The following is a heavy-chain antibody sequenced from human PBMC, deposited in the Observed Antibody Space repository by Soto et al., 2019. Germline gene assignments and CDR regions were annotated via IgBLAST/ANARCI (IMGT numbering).Heavy chain of an antibody. CDR3: ARETMVLSRYYFDS. Sequence: SETLSLTCTVSGGSISNFYWSWIRQPPGKGLEWIGYISYSGNTNYNPSLKSRVSISVDTSKNQLSLNLTSVTAADTAVYYCARETMVLSRYYFDSWGQGTPVTVSS. V-gene: IGHV4-59*01. J-gene: IGHJ4*02. D-gene: IGHD2-8*01. CDR1: GGSISNFY. CDR2: ISYSGNT.